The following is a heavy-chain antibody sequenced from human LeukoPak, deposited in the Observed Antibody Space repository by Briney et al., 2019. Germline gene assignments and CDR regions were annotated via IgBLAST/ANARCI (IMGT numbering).Heavy chain of an antibody. V-gene: IGHV3-74*01. CDR1: GLTFSSYW. CDR3: ARLPTGSPLHY. D-gene: IGHD1-14*01. CDR2: ISSDGSST. Sequence: PGGSLRLSCAASGLTFSSYWMHWVRQAPGKGLVWVSSISSDGSSTRYADSAKGRFTISRDNAKDTLYLQMNSLRAEDTAVYYCARLPTGSPLHYWGQGTLVTVSS. J-gene: IGHJ4*02.